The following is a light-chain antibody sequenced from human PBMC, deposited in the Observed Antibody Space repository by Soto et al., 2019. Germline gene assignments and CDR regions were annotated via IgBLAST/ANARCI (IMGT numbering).Light chain of an antibody. CDR3: SSYTTTSAPGV. J-gene: IGLJ3*02. V-gene: IGLV2-14*01. CDR2: EVS. CDR1: SSDVGGYKY. Sequence: QSVLTQPASVSGSPGQSITISCTGTSSDVGGYKYVSWYQQHPGKVPKLMIYEVSNRPSGVSNRFSGSKSGNTASLTISGLQAEDEADYYCSSYTTTSAPGVFGGGTKLTVL.